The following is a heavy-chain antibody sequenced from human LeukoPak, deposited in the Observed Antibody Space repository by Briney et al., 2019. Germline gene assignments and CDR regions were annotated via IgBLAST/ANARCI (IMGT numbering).Heavy chain of an antibody. J-gene: IGHJ3*02. CDR1: GFTFSSYG. CDR2: ISYDGSNK. V-gene: IGHV3-30*18. CDR3: AKDIGYSYVKDAFDI. Sequence: GGSLRLSCAASGFTFSSYGMHWVRQAPGKGLEWVAVISYDGSNKYYADSVKGRFTISRDNSKNTLYLQMNSLRAEDTAVYYCAKDIGYSYVKDAFDIWGQGTMVTVSS. D-gene: IGHD5-18*01.